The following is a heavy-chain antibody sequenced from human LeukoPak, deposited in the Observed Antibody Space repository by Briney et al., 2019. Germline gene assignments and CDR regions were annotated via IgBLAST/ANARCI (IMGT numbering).Heavy chain of an antibody. CDR2: INPSSGGT. CDR1: GYTFTGYY. D-gene: IGHD6-19*01. V-gene: IGHV1-2*04. Sequence: GASVKVSCKASGYTFTGYYMHWVRQAPGQGLEWMGWINPSSGGTNYAQKFQGWVTMTRDTSISTAYMELSRLRSDDTAVYYCARAGGAVAGKDYWGQGTLVTVSS. CDR3: ARAGGAVAGKDY. J-gene: IGHJ4*02.